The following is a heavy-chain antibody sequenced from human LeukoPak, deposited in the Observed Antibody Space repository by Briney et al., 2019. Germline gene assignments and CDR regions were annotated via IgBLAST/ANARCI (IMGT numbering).Heavy chain of an antibody. CDR1: GDSISIYY. CDR2: IYNSGGST. CDR3: ARDRELGS. Sequence: PSETLSLTCTVSGDSISIYYWNWIRQPPGKGLEWIGYIYNSGGSTNYNPSLKSRVTISVDTSKNQFSLKLTSVTAADTAVYYCARDRELGSWGQGILVTVSS. D-gene: IGHD3-10*01. J-gene: IGHJ5*02. V-gene: IGHV4-59*01.